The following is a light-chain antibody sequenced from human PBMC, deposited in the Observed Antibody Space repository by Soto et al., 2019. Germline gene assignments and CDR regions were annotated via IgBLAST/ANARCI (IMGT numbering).Light chain of an antibody. J-gene: IGLJ1*01. CDR3: QSYDSSLSGYV. Sequence: QLVLTQPPSVSGAPGQRVTISCTGSSSNIGAGYDVHWYQQLPGAAPKVLIYDNNNRPSGVPDRFSGSKSGTSASLAITGLQAEDEADYYCQSYDSSLSGYVFGTGTKLTVL. CDR1: SSNIGAGYD. CDR2: DNN. V-gene: IGLV1-40*01.